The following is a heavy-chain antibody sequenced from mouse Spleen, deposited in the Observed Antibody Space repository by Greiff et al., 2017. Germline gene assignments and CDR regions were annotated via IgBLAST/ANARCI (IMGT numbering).Heavy chain of an antibody. CDR2: INPSTGGT. Sequence: EVQLQQSGPELVKPGASVKISCKASGYSFTGYYMNWVKQSPEKSLEWIGEINPSTGGTTYNQKFKAKATLTVDKSSSTAYMQLKSLTSEDSAVYYCARSGNYDYDWDWYFDVWGTGTTVTVSS. D-gene: IGHD2-4*01. CDR1: GYSFTGYY. J-gene: IGHJ1*03. V-gene: IGHV1-42*01. CDR3: ARSGNYDYDWDWYFDV.